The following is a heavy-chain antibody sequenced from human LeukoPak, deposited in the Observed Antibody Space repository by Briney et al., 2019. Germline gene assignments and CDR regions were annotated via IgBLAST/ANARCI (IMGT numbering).Heavy chain of an antibody. V-gene: IGHV3-49*05. CDR3: TRERETTGYSSSWQGGYNWFDP. J-gene: IGHJ5*02. CDR1: GFTFGDYA. Sequence: NPGGSLRLSCTASGFTFGDYAMSWFRQAPGKGLEWVGFIRSKAYGGTTEYAASVKGRFTISRDDSKSIAYLQMNSLKTEDTAVYYCTRERETTGYSSSWQGGYNWFDPWGQGTLVTVSS. CDR2: IRSKAYGGTT. D-gene: IGHD6-13*01.